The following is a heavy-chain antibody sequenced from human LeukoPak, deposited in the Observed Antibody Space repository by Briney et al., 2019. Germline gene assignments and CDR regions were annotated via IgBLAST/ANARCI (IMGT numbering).Heavy chain of an antibody. CDR3: ARDALGYCSSTSCYGAFDI. J-gene: IGHJ3*02. D-gene: IGHD2-2*01. V-gene: IGHV3-23*01. CDR1: GFTFSSYA. Sequence: GGSLRLSCAASGFTFSSYAMSWVRQAPGKGLEWVSAISGSGGSTYYADSVKGRFTISRDNSKNTLYLQMNSLRAEDTAVYYCARDALGYCSSTSCYGAFDIWGQGTMVTVPS. CDR2: ISGSGGST.